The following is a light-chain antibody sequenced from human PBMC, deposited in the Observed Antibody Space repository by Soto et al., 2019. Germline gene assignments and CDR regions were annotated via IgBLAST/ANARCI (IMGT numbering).Light chain of an antibody. CDR3: QQSNNWPLT. V-gene: IGKV3-15*01. J-gene: IGKJ4*01. CDR2: GAS. Sequence: EIVMTQSPATLSVSPGERATLSCRASQSGNNNFAWYQQKPGQAPRLLIYGASTRATRVPASFSGSASRTELTLTSSSLQSEDFAYYYCQQSNNWPLTFGGGTKVEIK. CDR1: QSGNNN.